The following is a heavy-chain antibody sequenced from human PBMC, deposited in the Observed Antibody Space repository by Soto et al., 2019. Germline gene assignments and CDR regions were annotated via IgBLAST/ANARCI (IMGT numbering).Heavy chain of an antibody. CDR2: FYHSGTT. D-gene: IGHD2-8*01. CDR1: GDSIKNYF. CDR3: ARDPGYCTNGVCPIFDF. Sequence: SETLSLTYTVSGDSIKNYFWSWALQPPGKGLEWIGHFYHSGTTNYSPALKSRVTISIDQSKNQFSLRLNSVTAADTAVYFCARDPGYCTNGVCPIFDFWGQG. J-gene: IGHJ4*02. V-gene: IGHV4-59*01.